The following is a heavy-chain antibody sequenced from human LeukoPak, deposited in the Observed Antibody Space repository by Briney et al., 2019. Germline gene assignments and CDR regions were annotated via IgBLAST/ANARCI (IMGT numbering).Heavy chain of an antibody. CDR2: IYHSEST. CDR1: GDSINSRSYY. CDR3: ARGRTGEYRGYFDY. J-gene: IGHJ4*02. V-gene: IGHV4-39*07. D-gene: IGHD3/OR15-3a*01. Sequence: SETLSLTCAVSGDSINSRSYYWAWIRQPPGKGLEWIGSIYHSESTYYNPSLKSRVTISLDTSKNQFSLRLSSVTAADTAVYYCARGRTGEYRGYFDYWGQGTLVTVSS.